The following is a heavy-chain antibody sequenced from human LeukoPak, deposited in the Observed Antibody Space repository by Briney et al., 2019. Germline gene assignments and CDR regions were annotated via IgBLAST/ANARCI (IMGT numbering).Heavy chain of an antibody. J-gene: IGHJ2*01. CDR1: GGSISSSNW. Sequence: SETLSLTCAVSGGSISSSNWWSWVRQPPGKGLEWIGEIYHSGSTNYNPSLKSRVTISVDKSKNQFSLKLSSVTAADTAVYYCARDLYYDILTGYYTYFDLWGRGTLVTVSS. CDR3: ARDLYYDILTGYYTYFDL. V-gene: IGHV4-4*02. CDR2: IYHSGST. D-gene: IGHD3-9*01.